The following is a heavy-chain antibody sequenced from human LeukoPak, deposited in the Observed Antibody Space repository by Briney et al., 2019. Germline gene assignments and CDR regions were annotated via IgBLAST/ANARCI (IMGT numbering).Heavy chain of an antibody. CDR3: ASSSMVRGVIAWFDP. V-gene: IGHV3-21*01. CDR1: GFTVSSNY. D-gene: IGHD3-10*01. CDR2: ISTTSNYI. Sequence: GGSLRLSCAASGFTVSSNYMNWVRQAPGKGLEWVSSISTTSNYIYADSVKGRFTISRDNAKNSLYLQMNSLRAEDTAVYYCASSSMVRGVIAWFDPWGQGTLVTVSS. J-gene: IGHJ5*02.